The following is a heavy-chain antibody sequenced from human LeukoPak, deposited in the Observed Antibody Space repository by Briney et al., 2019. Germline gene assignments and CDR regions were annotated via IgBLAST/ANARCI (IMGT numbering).Heavy chain of an antibody. J-gene: IGHJ4*02. CDR2: IKQDGSEQ. CDR1: GFTFSSYW. CDR3: ARDSSYYYGSGSYWDY. Sequence: GSLDLSCAASGFTFSSYWMSWVRPAPGKGLEWVANIKQDGSEQYYVDSVKGRFTISRDNAKNPLYLQMNSLRAEDTAVYYCARDSSYYYGSGSYWDYWGQGTLVTVSS. V-gene: IGHV3-7*01. D-gene: IGHD3-10*01.